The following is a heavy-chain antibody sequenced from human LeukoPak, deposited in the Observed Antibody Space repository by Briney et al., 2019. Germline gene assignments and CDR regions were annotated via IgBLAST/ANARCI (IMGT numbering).Heavy chain of an antibody. CDR2: ISYDGTTK. V-gene: IGHV3-30-3*01. Sequence: GGSLRLSCAASGFTFDNFALHWVRQAPGKGLEWVALISYDGTTKFYADSVRGRFTVSRDNSENTLYLEMNSLRLEDTAVYYCARGPISGYEDYWGQGILVAVSS. CDR1: GFTFDNFA. CDR3: ARGPISGYEDY. J-gene: IGHJ4*02. D-gene: IGHD5-12*01.